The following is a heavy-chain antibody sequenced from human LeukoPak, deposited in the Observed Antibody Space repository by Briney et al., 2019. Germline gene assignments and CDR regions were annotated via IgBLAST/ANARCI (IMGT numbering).Heavy chain of an antibody. J-gene: IGHJ3*02. CDR3: ARSSRVVVPAARHASDI. V-gene: IGHV5-51*01. CDR2: IYPGDSDT. Sequence: GESLKISCKGSGYSFTSYWIGWVRQMPGKGLEWMGIIYPGDSDTRYSPSFQGQVTISADKSISTAYLQWSSLKASDTAMYYCARSSRVVVPAARHASDIWGQGTMVTVSS. D-gene: IGHD2-2*01. CDR1: GYSFTSYW.